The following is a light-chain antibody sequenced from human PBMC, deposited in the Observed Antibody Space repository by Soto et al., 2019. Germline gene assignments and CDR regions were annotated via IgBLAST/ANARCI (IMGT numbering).Light chain of an antibody. CDR1: QSVSSY. J-gene: IGKJ2*01. Sequence: EIVLTQSPATLSLSPGERATLSCRASQSVSSYLAWYQQKPGQAPRLLISDASNRATGIPARFSGSGSGTDFTLTISSLEPEDFAVDYCQQRSNWPPEYTFGQGTKLEI. CDR2: DAS. CDR3: QQRSNWPPEYT. V-gene: IGKV3-11*01.